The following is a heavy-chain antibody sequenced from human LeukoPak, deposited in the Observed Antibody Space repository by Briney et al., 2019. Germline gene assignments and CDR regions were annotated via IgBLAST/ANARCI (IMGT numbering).Heavy chain of an antibody. Sequence: GASVKVSCKASGYTFTGYYIHWVRQAPGQGLEWMGIINPSGGSTSYAQKFQGRVTMTRDMSTSTVYMELSSLRSEDTAVYYCARDLKLSRVVSGIYYYYYYMDVWGKGTTVTVSS. CDR2: INPSGGST. J-gene: IGHJ6*03. CDR1: GYTFTGYY. D-gene: IGHD3-16*01. V-gene: IGHV1-46*01. CDR3: ARDLKLSRVVSGIYYYYYYMDV.